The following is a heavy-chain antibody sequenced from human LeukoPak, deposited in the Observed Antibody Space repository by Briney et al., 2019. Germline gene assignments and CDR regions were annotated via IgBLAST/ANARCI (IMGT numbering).Heavy chain of an antibody. CDR3: TKAVGGGRDAYDI. CDR1: GFTFNKYA. CDR2: ISGSGGST. V-gene: IGHV3-23*01. D-gene: IGHD3-16*01. J-gene: IGHJ3*02. Sequence: GGSLRLSCAASGFTFNKYAMSWVRQAPGKGLEWVSAISGSGGSTYYADSVKGRFTISRDNSKNTVYVRMERLRAEDTAIYYCTKAVGGGRDAYDIWGQGTMVTVSP.